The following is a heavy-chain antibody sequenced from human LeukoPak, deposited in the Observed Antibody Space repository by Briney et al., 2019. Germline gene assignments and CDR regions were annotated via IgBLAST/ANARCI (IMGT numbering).Heavy chain of an antibody. J-gene: IGHJ4*02. CDR3: ARDMGIDGDSDYVFDY. V-gene: IGHV1-69*04. CDR1: GGTFSSYA. D-gene: IGHD4-17*01. CDR2: IIPILGIA. Sequence: ASVKVSCKASGGTFSSYAISWVRQAPGQGLEWMGRIIPILGIANYAQKFQGRVTITADKSTSTAYMELSSLRSEDTAVYYCARDMGIDGDSDYVFDYWGQGTLVTVSS.